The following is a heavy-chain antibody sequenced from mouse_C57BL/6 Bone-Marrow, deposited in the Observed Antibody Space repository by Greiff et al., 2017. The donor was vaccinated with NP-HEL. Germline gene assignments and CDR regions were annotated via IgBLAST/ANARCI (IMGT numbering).Heavy chain of an antibody. Sequence: EVKLQESGGGLVQPGGSMKLSCVASGFTFSNYWMNWVRQSPEKGLEWVAQIRLKSDNYATHYAESVKGRFTISRDDSKSSVYLQMNNLRAEDTGIYYCTRDDGYYPWYFDVWGTGTTVTVSS. CDR3: TRDDGYYPWYFDV. V-gene: IGHV6-3*01. J-gene: IGHJ1*03. CDR1: GFTFSNYW. D-gene: IGHD2-3*01. CDR2: IRLKSDNYAT.